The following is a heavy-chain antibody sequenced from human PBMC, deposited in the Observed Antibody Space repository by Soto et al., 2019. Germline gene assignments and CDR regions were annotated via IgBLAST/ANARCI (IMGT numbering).Heavy chain of an antibody. Sequence: GGSLRLSWNASCLTVSSSYMSWVRQAPGMGLEWVAVIESGGSTHYADSVKGRFTISRDNSKNMIYLQLHTLRAEDTAVYYCAKDLGPLRLLNYYVSGLDVWGKGTTVTVSS. CDR2: IESGGST. CDR3: AKDLGPLRLLNYYVSGLDV. J-gene: IGHJ6*04. V-gene: IGHV3-53*01. CDR1: CLTVSSSY. D-gene: IGHD2-15*01.